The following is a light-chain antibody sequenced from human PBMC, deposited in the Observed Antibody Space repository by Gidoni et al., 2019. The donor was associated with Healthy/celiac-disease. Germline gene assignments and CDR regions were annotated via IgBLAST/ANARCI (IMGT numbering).Light chain of an antibody. CDR1: NIGSKN. CDR3: QVWDSSTVV. CDR2: RDS. Sequence: SYELTQPLTVAVALGQTARLTCGGQNIGSKNVHGYQQKPGQAPVMVIYRDSNRPAGIPERVSGSNSGNTATLTISRAQAGYEADYYCQVWDSSTVVFGGGTKLTVL. J-gene: IGLJ2*01. V-gene: IGLV3-9*01.